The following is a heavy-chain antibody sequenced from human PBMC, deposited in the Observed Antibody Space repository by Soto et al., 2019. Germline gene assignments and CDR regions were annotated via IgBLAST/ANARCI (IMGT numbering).Heavy chain of an antibody. CDR2: ISSSRSYI. V-gene: IGHV3-21*01. J-gene: IGHJ4*02. Sequence: EVQLVESGGGLVKPGGSLRLSCAASGFTFSSYSMNWVRQAPGKGLEWVSSISSSRSYIYYADSVKGRFTISRDNAKNSVYLQMNSLRAEDTAVYYCARDSGCSGGSCYFDYWGQGTLVTVSS. CDR3: ARDSGCSGGSCYFDY. CDR1: GFTFSSYS. D-gene: IGHD2-15*01.